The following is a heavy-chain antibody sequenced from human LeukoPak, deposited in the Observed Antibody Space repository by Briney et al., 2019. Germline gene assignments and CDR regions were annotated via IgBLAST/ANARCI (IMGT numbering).Heavy chain of an antibody. CDR3: ARGESGFDP. Sequence: SVKVSCKASGYTFTGYYMHWVRQAPGQGLEWMGGIIPIFGTANYAQKFQGRVTITADKSTSTAYMELSSLRSEDTAVYYCARGESGFDPWGQGTLVTVSS. CDR2: IIPIFGTA. V-gene: IGHV1-69*06. J-gene: IGHJ5*02. CDR1: GYTFTGYY.